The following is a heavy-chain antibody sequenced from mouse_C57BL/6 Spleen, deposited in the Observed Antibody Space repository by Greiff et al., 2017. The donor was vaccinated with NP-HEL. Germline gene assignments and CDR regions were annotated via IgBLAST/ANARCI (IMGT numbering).Heavy chain of an antibody. V-gene: IGHV1-80*01. CDR2: IYPGDGDT. CDR3: ARDSSGYLDY. Sequence: ESGAELVKPGASVKISCKASGYAFSSYWMNWVKQRPGKGLEWIGQIYPGDGDTNYNGKFKGKATLTADKSSSTAYMQLSSLTSEDSAVYFCARDSSGYLDYWGQGTTLTVSS. J-gene: IGHJ2*01. D-gene: IGHD3-2*02. CDR1: GYAFSSYW.